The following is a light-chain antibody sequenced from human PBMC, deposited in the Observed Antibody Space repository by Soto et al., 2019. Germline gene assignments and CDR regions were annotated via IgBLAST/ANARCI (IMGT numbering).Light chain of an antibody. CDR3: QPDGTSLVT. CDR2: GAS. J-gene: IGKJ3*01. V-gene: IGKV3-20*01. Sequence: EIVWTQSPGTLSLSPGERATLSCRASQSVSRSYFAWYQQKPGQAPRLLISGASSRATGIPDRFSGSGSGTDFTLTISRLEPEYFEVYYCQPDGTSLVTFGPGTKVDIK. CDR1: QSVSRSY.